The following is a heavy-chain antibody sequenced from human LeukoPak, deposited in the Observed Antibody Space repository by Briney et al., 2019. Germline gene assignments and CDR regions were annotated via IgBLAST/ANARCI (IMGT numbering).Heavy chain of an antibody. V-gene: IGHV3-23*01. CDR3: VIDRRFLDDVVDI. J-gene: IGHJ3*02. CDR1: GFSFSSYA. Sequence: GGSLRLSCAASGFSFSSYAMSWVRQAPGKGLEWVSAISSRSDGTWNVDSVRGRFTISRDNSKNTLYLQMNSLRAEDTALYYCVIDRRFLDDVVDIWGQGTMVTVSS. CDR2: ISSRSDGT. D-gene: IGHD2-21*01.